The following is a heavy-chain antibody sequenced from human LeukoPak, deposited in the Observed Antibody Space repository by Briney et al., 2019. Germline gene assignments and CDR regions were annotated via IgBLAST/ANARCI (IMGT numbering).Heavy chain of an antibody. CDR3: ARDGRYCSVDSCYSLRGAFDI. CDR2: IWFDGSND. CDR1: GFIFSNFG. V-gene: IGHV3-33*01. J-gene: IGHJ3*02. Sequence: PGRSLRLSCAASGFIFSNFGIHWLRQAPGKGLEWVAVIWFDGSNDYFADSVKGRFTISRDNANKSLHLQMNSLRAEDTAVYYCARDGRYCSVDSCYSLRGAFDIWGQGTMVTVSS. D-gene: IGHD2-15*01.